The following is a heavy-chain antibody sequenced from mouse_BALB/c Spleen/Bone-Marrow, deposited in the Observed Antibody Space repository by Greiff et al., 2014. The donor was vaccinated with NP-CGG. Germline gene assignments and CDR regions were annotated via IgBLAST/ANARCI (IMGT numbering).Heavy chain of an antibody. V-gene: IGHV1-54*01. CDR2: INPGSGGT. CDR3: ARRDYSFAY. CDR1: GYAFTNYL. J-gene: IGHJ3*01. Sequence: VQGVESGAELVRPGTSVKVSCKASGYAFTNYLIEWVKQRPGQGLEWIGVINPGSGGTNYNGKFKGKATLTADKSSSTAYMQLSSLTSDDSAVYFCARRDYSFAYWGQGTLVTVSA. D-gene: IGHD2-13*01.